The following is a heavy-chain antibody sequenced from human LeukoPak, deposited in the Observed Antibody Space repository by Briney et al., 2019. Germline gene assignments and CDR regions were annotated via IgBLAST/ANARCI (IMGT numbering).Heavy chain of an antibody. V-gene: IGHV3-23*01. D-gene: IGHD2-15*01. CDR2: ISNAGER. CDR3: AKGTLGFCSGTGCYPFDY. CDR1: GFIFRNYG. J-gene: IGHJ4*02. Sequence: GGSLRLSCAASGFIFRNYGVNWVRQAPGKGLEWVAAISNAGERFYADSVKGRFTISRDNSKNTLYLQMNSLRAEDTAVYYCAKGTLGFCSGTGCYPFDYWGQGTLVTVSS.